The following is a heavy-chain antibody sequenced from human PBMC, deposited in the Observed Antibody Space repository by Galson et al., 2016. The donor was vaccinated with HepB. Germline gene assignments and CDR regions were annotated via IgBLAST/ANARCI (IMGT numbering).Heavy chain of an antibody. CDR3: ARGRSSAGYYGLDV. V-gene: IGHV3-33*02. J-gene: IGHJ6*02. CDR2: IWYDGSKE. Sequence: SLRLSCATSGFTFNNYGFHWVRQAPGKGLEWVAVIWYDGSKEFYADYAKGRFTISRDDSKNTLFLQMNSLRGEDTALYYWARGRSSAGYYGLDVWGQGTAVTVSS. CDR1: GFTFNNYG. D-gene: IGHD6-25*01.